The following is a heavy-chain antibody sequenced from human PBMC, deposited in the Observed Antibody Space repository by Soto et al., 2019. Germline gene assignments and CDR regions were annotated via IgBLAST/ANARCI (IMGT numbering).Heavy chain of an antibody. CDR1: GGTFSSYA. J-gene: IGHJ1*01. D-gene: IGHD3-3*01. CDR3: ASERANDFWSGFRAEYFQH. V-gene: IGHV1-69*13. Sequence: SVKVSCKASGGTFSSYAISWVRQAPGQGLEWMGGIIPIFGTANYAQKFQGRVTITADESTSTAYMELSSLRSEDTAVYYCASERANDFWSGFRAEYFQHWGQGXPVPV. CDR2: IIPIFGTA.